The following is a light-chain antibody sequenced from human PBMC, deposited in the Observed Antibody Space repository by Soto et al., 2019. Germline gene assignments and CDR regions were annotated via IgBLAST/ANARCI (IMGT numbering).Light chain of an antibody. J-gene: IGKJ1*01. CDR3: LQYQSYWT. V-gene: IGKV1-5*03. CDR2: QAS. Sequence: DVQITQSPSTLSASVGDRVSITCRASQSISRQLAWYQQKPGKAPNLLIYQASNLETGVPSRFTGSGSGTEFTLTISSLQPGELATYYCLQYQSYWTFGQGTKVEVK. CDR1: QSISRQ.